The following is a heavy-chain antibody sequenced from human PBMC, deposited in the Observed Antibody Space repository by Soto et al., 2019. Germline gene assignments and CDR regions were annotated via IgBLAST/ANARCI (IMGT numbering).Heavy chain of an antibody. V-gene: IGHV1-69*13. CDR1: GYTFTKYG. CDR3: AGGGYSSSSYYYYYGMDV. Sequence: GASVKVSCKTSGYTFTKYGVGWVRQAPGQGLEWMGGIIPLFATANYAQKFQGRVTITADESTSTAYMELSSLRSEDPAGYFCAGGGYSSSSYYYYYGMDVWGQGTTVTVSS. J-gene: IGHJ6*02. D-gene: IGHD6-6*01. CDR2: IIPLFATA.